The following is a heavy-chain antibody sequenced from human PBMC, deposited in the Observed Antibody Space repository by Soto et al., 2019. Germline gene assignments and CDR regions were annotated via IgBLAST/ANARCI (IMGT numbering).Heavy chain of an antibody. CDR1: GFSLSTSGVG. V-gene: IGHV2-5*01. Sequence: SGPTLVNATQTLTLTCTFSGFSLSTSGVGVGWIRQPPGKALEWLALIYWNDDKRYSPSLKSRLTITKDTSKNQVVLTMTNMDPVDTATYYCAHSSLGWLLGYYNWLDPWGQGTLVTVSS. CDR2: IYWNDDK. J-gene: IGHJ5*02. CDR3: AHSSLGWLLGYYNWLDP. D-gene: IGHD3-22*01.